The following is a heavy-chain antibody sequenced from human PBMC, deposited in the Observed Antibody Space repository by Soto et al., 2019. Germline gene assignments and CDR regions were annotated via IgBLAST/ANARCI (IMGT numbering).Heavy chain of an antibody. D-gene: IGHD1-26*01. CDR1: GGSFSGYY. CDR2: INHSGST. V-gene: IGHV4-34*01. Sequence: SETLSLTCAVYGGSFSGYYWSWIRQPPGKGLEWIGEINHSGSTNYNPSLKSRVTISVDTSKNQFSLKLSSVTAADTAVYYCAVRLVGARDNWFDPWGQGTLVTVSS. J-gene: IGHJ5*02. CDR3: AVRLVGARDNWFDP.